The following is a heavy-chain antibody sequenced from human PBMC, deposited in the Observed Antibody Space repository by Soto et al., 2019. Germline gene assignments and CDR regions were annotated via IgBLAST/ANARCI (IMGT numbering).Heavy chain of an antibody. V-gene: IGHV1-24*01. Sequence: QVQLVQSGAEVKKPGASVKVSCKVSGYTLTELSMHWVRQAPGNGLEWMGGFDPEAGETIYAQKFQGRVTMTEDTSTDTAYMELSSLRSEATAVYYCATGRSIVRATTCGWGWFVAWGPGALVTVSS. CDR3: ATGRSIVRATTCGWGWFVA. J-gene: IGHJ5*02. CDR1: GYTLTELS. D-gene: IGHD1-26*01. CDR2: FDPEAGET.